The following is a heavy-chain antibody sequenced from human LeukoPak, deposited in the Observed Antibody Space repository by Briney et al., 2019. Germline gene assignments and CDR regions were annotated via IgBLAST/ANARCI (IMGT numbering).Heavy chain of an antibody. CDR3: ARDFCGGDCLFLEPGAFDI. D-gene: IGHD2-21*02. J-gene: IGHJ3*02. CDR2: IYYSGST. V-gene: IGHV4-59*01. Sequence: PSETLSLTCTVSGGSISSYYWSWSRQPPGKGLEWIGYIYYSGSTNYNPSLKSRVTISVDTSKNQFSLKLSSVTAADTAVYYCARDFCGGDCLFLEPGAFDIWGQGTMVTVSS. CDR1: GGSISSYY.